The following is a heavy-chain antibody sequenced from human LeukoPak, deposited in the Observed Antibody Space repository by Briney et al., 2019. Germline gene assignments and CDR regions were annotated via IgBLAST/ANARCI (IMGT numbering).Heavy chain of an antibody. CDR3: ARSCFRYYGSGNCDY. V-gene: IGHV3-48*01. D-gene: IGHD3-10*01. Sequence: PGGSLRLSCAASGFTFSSYSMNWVRQAPGKGLEWVSYTSSSSSTIYYADSVKGRFTFSRDNSKNTLYLQMNSLRAEDTAVYYCARSCFRYYGSGNCDYWGQGTLVTVSP. CDR2: TSSSSSTI. CDR1: GFTFSSYS. J-gene: IGHJ4*02.